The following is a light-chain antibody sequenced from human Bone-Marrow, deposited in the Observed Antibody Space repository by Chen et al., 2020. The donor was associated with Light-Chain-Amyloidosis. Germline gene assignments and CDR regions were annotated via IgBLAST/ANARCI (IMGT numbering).Light chain of an antibody. Sequence: QSALTQPASVPGSPGQSITISCTGTSSDVGGDNHVSWYQQHPDKAPKLMIYEVTNRPSWVPDRFSGSKSDNTASLTISGLQPDDEADYFCSSYTITNTLVFGSGTRVTVL. CDR3: SSYTITNTLV. J-gene: IGLJ1*01. CDR1: SSDVGGDNH. CDR2: EVT. V-gene: IGLV2-14*01.